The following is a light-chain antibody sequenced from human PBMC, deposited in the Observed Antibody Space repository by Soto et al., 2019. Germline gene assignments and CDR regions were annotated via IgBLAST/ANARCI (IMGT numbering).Light chain of an antibody. V-gene: IGLV2-11*01. J-gene: IGLJ2*01. CDR1: SSDVGGYNY. CDR3: SAYAGSYSV. Sequence: QSVLTQPRSVSGSPGQSVTISCTGTSSDVGGYNYVSWFQQYPGKAPKLMIYDVSNRPSGVSNRFSGYKSGNTASLTISGLQAEDEADYYCSAYAGSYSVFGGGTKITVL. CDR2: DVS.